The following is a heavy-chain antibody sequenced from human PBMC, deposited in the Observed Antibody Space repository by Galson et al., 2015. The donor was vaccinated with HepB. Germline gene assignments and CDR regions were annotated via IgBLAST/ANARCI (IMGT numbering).Heavy chain of an antibody. CDR3: ARDGFSAAEDF. CDR1: GFTFTNYW. Sequence: SLRLSCAASGFTFTNYWMSWVRQAPGKGLEWVASIKHDGSEINYADSVRGRFTISRDDAKNSLYLQMNSLTVEDTALYYCARDGFSAAEDFWGQGTLVTVSS. V-gene: IGHV3-7*01. D-gene: IGHD6-13*01. J-gene: IGHJ4*02. CDR2: IKHDGSEI.